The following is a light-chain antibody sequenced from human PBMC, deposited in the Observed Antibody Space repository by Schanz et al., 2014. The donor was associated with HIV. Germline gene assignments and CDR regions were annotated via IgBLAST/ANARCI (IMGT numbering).Light chain of an antibody. Sequence: QSALTQPPAASGSPGQSVTISCTEASGDVSVHNYVSWYQQHPGKAPKLIIFDVSERPSAVPDRFSGSKSGNTASLTVSGLQPEDEADYYCGSYGGSDNMVFGGGTKLTVL. CDR1: SGDVSVHNY. CDR2: DVS. V-gene: IGLV2-8*01. CDR3: GSYGGSDNMV. J-gene: IGLJ3*02.